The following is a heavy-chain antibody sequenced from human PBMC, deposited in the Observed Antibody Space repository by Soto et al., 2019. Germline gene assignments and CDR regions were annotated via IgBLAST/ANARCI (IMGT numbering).Heavy chain of an antibody. V-gene: IGHV5-10-1*01. J-gene: IGHJ6*02. CDR1: GYSFTSYW. D-gene: IGHD2-2*02. Sequence: GESLKISCKGSGYSFTSYWISWVRQMPGKGLEWMGRIDPSDSYTNYSPSFQGHVTISAGKSISTAYLQWSSLKASDTAMYYCASILNYCSSTSCYIWSYYYGMDVWGQGTTVTVSS. CDR3: ASILNYCSSTSCYIWSYYYGMDV. CDR2: IDPSDSYT.